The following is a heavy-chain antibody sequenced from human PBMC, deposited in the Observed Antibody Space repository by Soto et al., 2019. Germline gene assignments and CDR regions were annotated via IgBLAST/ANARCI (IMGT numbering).Heavy chain of an antibody. D-gene: IGHD4-17*01. V-gene: IGHV1-2*02. Sequence: ASVKVSCKASGYTFTGYYIHWVRQAPGQGLEWMGWINPNSGGTIYAQKFQGRATMTRDTSISTAYMELSRLRSDDTAVYYCAKYSPTTVTTSYYGMDVWGQGTTVTVSS. CDR3: AKYSPTTVTTSYYGMDV. CDR1: GYTFTGYY. J-gene: IGHJ6*02. CDR2: INPNSGGT.